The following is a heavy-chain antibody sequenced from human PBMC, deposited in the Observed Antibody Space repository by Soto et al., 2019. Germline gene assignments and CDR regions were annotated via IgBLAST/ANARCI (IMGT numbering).Heavy chain of an antibody. CDR3: ARDFRYCSGGSCYQGAFDY. V-gene: IGHV6-1*01. J-gene: IGHJ4*02. CDR2: TYYRSKWYN. D-gene: IGHD2-15*01. CDR1: GDSVSSNSAA. Sequence: SQTLSLTCATSGDSVSSNSAAWNWIRQSPSRGLEWLGRTYYRSKWYNDYAVSVKSRITINPDTSKNQFSLQLNSVTPEDTAVYYCARDFRYCSGGSCYQGAFDYWGQGTLVTVSS.